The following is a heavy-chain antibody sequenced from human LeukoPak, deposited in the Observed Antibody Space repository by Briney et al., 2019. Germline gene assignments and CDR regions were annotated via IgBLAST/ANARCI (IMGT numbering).Heavy chain of an antibody. J-gene: IGHJ4*02. CDR3: ASRAAAGFVFSDY. V-gene: IGHV3-7*01. D-gene: IGHD6-13*01. Sequence: QAGGSLRLSCAASGFTFSSYAMSWVRQAPGKGLEWVANIKQDGSEKYYVDSVKGRFAISRDNAKNSLYLQMNSLRAEDTAVYYCASRAAAGFVFSDYWGQGTLVTVS. CDR1: GFTFSSYA. CDR2: IKQDGSEK.